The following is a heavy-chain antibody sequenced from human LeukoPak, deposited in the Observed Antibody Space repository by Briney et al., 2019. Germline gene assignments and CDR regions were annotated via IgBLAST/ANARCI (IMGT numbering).Heavy chain of an antibody. J-gene: IGHJ4*02. CDR3: ARHEGSYYDKSGYTFDY. Sequence: SETLSLTCTVSAVSVNSGSYYWGWIRQPPGKGLEWIGSIHHSGNTYYNASLKSRVTISVDTSKNQFFLKLSSVTAADGAVYYCARHEGSYYDKSGYTFDYWGQGTLVTVSS. D-gene: IGHD3-22*01. CDR1: AVSVNSGSYY. V-gene: IGHV4-39*01. CDR2: IHHSGNT.